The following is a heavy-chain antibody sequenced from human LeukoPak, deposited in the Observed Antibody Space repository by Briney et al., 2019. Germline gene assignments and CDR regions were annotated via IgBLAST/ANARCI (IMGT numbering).Heavy chain of an antibody. J-gene: IGHJ4*02. CDR2: IYYSGST. CDR1: GGSISSSSYY. V-gene: IGHV4-39*07. CDR3: ARAGYYYDSSGYGRFDY. Sequence: SETLSLTCTVSGGSISSSSYYWGWIRQPPGKGLEWIGSIYYSGSTYYNPSLKSRVTMSVDTSKNQFSLKLSSVTAADTAVYYCARAGYYYDSSGYGRFDYWGQGTLVTVSS. D-gene: IGHD3-22*01.